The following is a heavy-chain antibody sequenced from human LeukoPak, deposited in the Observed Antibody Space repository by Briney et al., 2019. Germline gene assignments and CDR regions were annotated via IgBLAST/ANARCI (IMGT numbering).Heavy chain of an antibody. V-gene: IGHV4-34*01. J-gene: IGHJ5*02. D-gene: IGHD1-26*01. Sequence: SETLSLTCAVFGGSLNGHYWSWIRQFPGKGLEWIGEGSDRGGTKYNPSLKSRVAISADTSKNQFSLRLTSVTAADTAVYHCAMNGQSGFSFGPWGQGTLVTVSS. CDR3: AMNGQSGFSFGP. CDR2: GSDRGGT. CDR1: GGSLNGHY.